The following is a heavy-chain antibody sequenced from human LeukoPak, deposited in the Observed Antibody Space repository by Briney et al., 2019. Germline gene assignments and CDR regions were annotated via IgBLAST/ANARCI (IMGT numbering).Heavy chain of an antibody. D-gene: IGHD3-22*01. CDR3: ARGHFDSSGQSDY. Sequence: PGGSLRLSCAASGFTFDDYAMHWVRQAPGKGLEWVSGISWNSGSIGYADSVKGRFTISRDNARNSLYLQMNSLRTEDTAVYYCARGHFDSSGQSDYWGQGTLVTVSS. CDR2: ISWNSGSI. J-gene: IGHJ4*02. CDR1: GFTFDDYA. V-gene: IGHV3-9*01.